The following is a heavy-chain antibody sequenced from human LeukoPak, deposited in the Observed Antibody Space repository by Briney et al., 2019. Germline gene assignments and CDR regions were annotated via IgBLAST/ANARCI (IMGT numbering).Heavy chain of an antibody. V-gene: IGHV1-18*01. D-gene: IGHD2-15*01. CDR3: ARDHCSGGSCYHYYYYYGMDV. CDR1: GYTFTSYG. J-gene: IGHJ6*02. Sequence: GSVKVSCKASGYTFTSYGISWVRQAPGQGLEGMGWVSAYNGNTNYAQKLQGRDTMTTDTSTSPAYMELRSRRSDDTAVYYCARDHCSGGSCYHYYYYYGMDVWGQGTTVTVSS. CDR2: VSAYNGNT.